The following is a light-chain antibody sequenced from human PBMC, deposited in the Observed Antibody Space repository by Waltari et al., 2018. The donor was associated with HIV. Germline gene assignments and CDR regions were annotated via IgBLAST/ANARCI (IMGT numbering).Light chain of an antibody. V-gene: IGKV2-28*01. CDR2: LGS. Sequence: DIVMTQSPLSLTVTPGESASISCRSSQRLLHKNGYNYLNWDLQKPGQSPQILISLGSNRASGVPDRFSGSGSGTDFTLEISRLEAGDVGVYYCMQALQTPRTFGQGTKLETK. CDR1: QRLLHKNGYNY. CDR3: MQALQTPRT. J-gene: IGKJ2*01.